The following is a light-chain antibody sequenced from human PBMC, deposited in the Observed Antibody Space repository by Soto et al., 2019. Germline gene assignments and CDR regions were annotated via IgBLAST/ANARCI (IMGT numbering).Light chain of an antibody. CDR2: EAS. V-gene: IGKV3-11*01. Sequence: EIELTQSPATLSLSPGDRVTLSCRASQSISSYLAWYQQKPGQAPRLLIYEASSRATGIPARFSGSGSGTAFSLLTSSLEPEDFSVSYCQQRSNWPLTFGGGTKVEIK. CDR1: QSISSY. CDR3: QQRSNWPLT. J-gene: IGKJ4*01.